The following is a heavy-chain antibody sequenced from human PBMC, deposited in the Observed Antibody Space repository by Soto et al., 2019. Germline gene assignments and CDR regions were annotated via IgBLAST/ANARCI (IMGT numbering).Heavy chain of an antibody. CDR2: ISAYNGNT. V-gene: IGHV1-18*01. CDR3: ARGRYCSGGSCHPRDNWFDP. Sequence: ASVKVSCKASGYTFTSYGISWVRQAPGQGLEWMGRISAYNGNTNYAQKIQGRVTMTIVTSSSTAYMELRSLRSDDTAVYYCARGRYCSGGSCHPRDNWFDPWGQGTLVTVSS. CDR1: GYTFTSYG. J-gene: IGHJ5*02. D-gene: IGHD2-15*01.